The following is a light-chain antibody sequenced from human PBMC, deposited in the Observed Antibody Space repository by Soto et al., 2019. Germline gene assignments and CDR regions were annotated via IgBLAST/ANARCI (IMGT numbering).Light chain of an antibody. CDR3: QSYESSLSGWI. CDR1: SSNIGAGYD. J-gene: IGLJ2*01. CDR2: GNT. V-gene: IGLV1-40*01. Sequence: QSVLTQPPSVSGAPGQRVTISCTGSSSNIGAGYDVHWYQQVPGTAPKLLIYGNTNRPSGVPDRFSGSKSGTSASLAITGLQAEDEADYYCQSYESSLSGWIFGGGTKL.